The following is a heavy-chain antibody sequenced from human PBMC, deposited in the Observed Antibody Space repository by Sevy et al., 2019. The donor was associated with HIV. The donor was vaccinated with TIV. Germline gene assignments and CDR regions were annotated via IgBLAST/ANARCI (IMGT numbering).Heavy chain of an antibody. CDR3: ARVGYCRGGTCFSGFYYAMDV. Sequence: GGPLSPPVPVSGFTPTNGFSSGARQPPGKGLGWVAVVYSGVATYYEDSVKDRFTTSRDKSKSTLYLQMKSLRAEDTAVYYCARVGYCRGGTCFSGFYYAMDVWGQGTTVTVSS. D-gene: IGHD2-15*01. J-gene: IGHJ6*02. CDR2: VYSGVAT. CDR1: GFTPTNGF. V-gene: IGHV3-53*01.